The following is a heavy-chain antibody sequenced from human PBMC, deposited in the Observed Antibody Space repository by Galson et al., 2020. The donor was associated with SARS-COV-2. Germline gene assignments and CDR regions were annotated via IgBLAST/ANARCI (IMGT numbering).Heavy chain of an antibody. V-gene: IGHV3-48*03. CDR3: ARDSALGVDILTVDGMDV. D-gene: IGHD3-9*01. Sequence: GGSLRLSCAASGFTFSSYEMTWVRQAPGKGLEWVSYISSSGSTIYYADSVKGRFTISRDNAKHSLYLQMNSLRAEDTAVYYCARDSALGVDILTVDGMDVWGQGTTVTVSS. J-gene: IGHJ6*02. CDR1: GFTFSSYE. CDR2: ISSSGSTI.